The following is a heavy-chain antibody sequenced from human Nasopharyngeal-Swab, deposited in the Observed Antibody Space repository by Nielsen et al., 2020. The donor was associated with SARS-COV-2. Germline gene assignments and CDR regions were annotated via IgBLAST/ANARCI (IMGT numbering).Heavy chain of an antibody. Sequence: SETLSLTCTVSGDSLTNYFWSWIRQPPGKGLEWIGEINHNERTNYNPSLKSRVTMSVDTSTNQVSLKLNSLTATDTAVYYCARAGRVGDAYTGLDVWGQGTTVTVSS. D-gene: IGHD5-24*01. V-gene: IGHV4-34*01. J-gene: IGHJ6*02. CDR1: GDSLTNYF. CDR3: ARAGRVGDAYTGLDV. CDR2: INHNERT.